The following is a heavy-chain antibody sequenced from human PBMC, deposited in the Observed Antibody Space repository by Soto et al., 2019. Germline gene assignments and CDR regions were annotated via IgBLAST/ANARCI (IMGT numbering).Heavy chain of an antibody. CDR1: GGSINTYY. CDR3: TRGGGDF. Sequence: SETLSLTCTVSGGSINTYYWSWIRQPPGKGLEWIGYIYYSGSDSGSTNYIPSLKSRVTISVDTSKNQFSLKLTSVTAADTAVYFCTRGGGDFWGQGTLVTVSS. V-gene: IGHV4-59*01. J-gene: IGHJ4*02. CDR2: IYYSGSDSGST. D-gene: IGHD6-25*01.